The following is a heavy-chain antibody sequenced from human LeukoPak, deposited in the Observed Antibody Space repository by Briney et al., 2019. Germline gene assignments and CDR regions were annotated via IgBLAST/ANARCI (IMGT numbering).Heavy chain of an antibody. CDR1: GFTFSSYS. V-gene: IGHV3-21*01. Sequence: GGSLRLSCAASGFTFSSYSMNWVRQAPGNGLEWVSSISSSSSYIYYADSVKGRFTISRDNAKNSLYLQMNSLRAEDTAVYYCARDIDSSGYYENWGQGTLVTVSS. J-gene: IGHJ4*02. CDR3: ARDIDSSGYYEN. CDR2: ISSSSSYI. D-gene: IGHD3-22*01.